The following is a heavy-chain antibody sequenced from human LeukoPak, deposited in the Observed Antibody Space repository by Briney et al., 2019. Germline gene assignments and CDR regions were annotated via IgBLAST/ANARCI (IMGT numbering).Heavy chain of an antibody. J-gene: IGHJ4*02. CDR3: AGVWGPSSAWSWAFEY. Sequence: LGGSLRLSCAASGFTFSSYAMSWVRQAPGKGLEWLSDISGSSGTTYYAGSVKGRFTISRDNSKNTLYLQMSGLRAEDTALYYCAGVWGPSSAWSWAFEYWGQGTLVTVSS. CDR2: ISGSSGTT. CDR1: GFTFSSYA. D-gene: IGHD6-13*01. V-gene: IGHV3-23*01.